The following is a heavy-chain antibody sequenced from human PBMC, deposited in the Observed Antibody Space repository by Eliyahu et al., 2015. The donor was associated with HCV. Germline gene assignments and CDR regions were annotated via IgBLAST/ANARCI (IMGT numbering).Heavy chain of an antibody. CDR3: AKDHRYYYGSEVRYYVDC. Sequence: EEQLLESGGGLVQPGGSLRLSCAASGFTFGSYAMTWVRQAPGKGLXWVSAISGSGGSTYLADSVRGRFTISRDNSKNTVYLQMKSLGAEDTAIYYCAKDHRYYYGSEVRYYVDCWGQGTLVTVSS. D-gene: IGHD3-10*01. CDR2: ISGSGGST. J-gene: IGHJ4*02. V-gene: IGHV3-23*01. CDR1: GFTFGSYA.